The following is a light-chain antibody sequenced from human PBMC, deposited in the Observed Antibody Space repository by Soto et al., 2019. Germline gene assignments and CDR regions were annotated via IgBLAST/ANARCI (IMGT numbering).Light chain of an antibody. CDR3: QQYGSSPSWT. J-gene: IGKJ1*01. Sequence: ELVLTQSPGTLSLSPGERATLSCRASQSVSSSYLAWYQQKPGQAPRLLIYGASSRATGIPDRCSGSGSGTDFTLTISRLEPEDFAVYYCQQYGSSPSWTFGQGTKVDIK. V-gene: IGKV3-20*01. CDR1: QSVSSSY. CDR2: GAS.